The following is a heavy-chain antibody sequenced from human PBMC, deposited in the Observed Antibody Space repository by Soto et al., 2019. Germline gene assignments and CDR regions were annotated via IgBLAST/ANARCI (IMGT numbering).Heavy chain of an antibody. V-gene: IGHV4-30-4*02. J-gene: IGHJ4*02. CDR2: IYYSGST. CDR1: GGSISSGDYY. D-gene: IGHD3-9*01. Sequence: KTSETLSLTCTVSGGSISSGDYYWSWIRQPPGKGLEWIGYIYYSGSTYYSPSLKSRVTISADTSKNQISLKLTSATAADTAVYYCARGVGSSPPRYWGRGTLVTVSS. CDR3: ARGVGSSPPRY.